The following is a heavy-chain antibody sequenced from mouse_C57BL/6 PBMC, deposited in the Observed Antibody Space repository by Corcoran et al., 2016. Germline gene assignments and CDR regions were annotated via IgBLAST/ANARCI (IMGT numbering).Heavy chain of an antibody. D-gene: IGHD2-10*02. CDR3: AREGYGFSWFAY. V-gene: IGHV1-66*01. CDR1: GYSFTSYY. CDR2: IYPGSGNT. J-gene: IGHJ3*01. Sequence: QVQLQQSGPELVKPGASVKISCKASGYSFTSYYIHWVKQRPGQGLEWIGWIYPGSGNTKYNEKFKGKATLTADTSSSTAYMQLSSLTSEDSVVYYCAREGYGFSWFAYWGQGTLVTVSA.